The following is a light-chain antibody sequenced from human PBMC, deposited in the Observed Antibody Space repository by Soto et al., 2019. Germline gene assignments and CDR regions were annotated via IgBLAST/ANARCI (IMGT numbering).Light chain of an antibody. CDR1: SSNIGAGYD. CDR2: GNS. Sequence: QLVLTQPPSVSGAPGQRVTISCTGSSSNIGAGYDVHWYQQLPGKAPKLLIYGNSNRPSGVPDRFSGSKSGTSASLAITGLQVEDEADYYCQSYDSSLTAVVFGGGTKLTVL. CDR3: QSYDSSLTAVV. J-gene: IGLJ2*01. V-gene: IGLV1-40*01.